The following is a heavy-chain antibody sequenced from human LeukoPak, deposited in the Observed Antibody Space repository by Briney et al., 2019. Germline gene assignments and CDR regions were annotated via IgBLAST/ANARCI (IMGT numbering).Heavy chain of an antibody. CDR1: GGSFSGYY. D-gene: IGHD6-13*01. CDR3: AREEGSSWSYYYYYYMDV. Sequence: SETLSLTCAVYGGSFSGYYWSWIRQPPGKGLEWIGEINHSGGTKYNPSLKSRVTISVDTSKNQFSLKLSSVTAADTAAYYCAREEGSSWSYYYYYYMDVWGKGTTVTVSS. CDR2: INHSGGT. J-gene: IGHJ6*03. V-gene: IGHV4-34*01.